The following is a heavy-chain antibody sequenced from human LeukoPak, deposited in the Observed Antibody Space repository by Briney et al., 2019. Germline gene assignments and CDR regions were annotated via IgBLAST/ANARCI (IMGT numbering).Heavy chain of an antibody. CDR3: PRAEERLYYYGMDV. Sequence: GGSLRLSCAASGFTFSSYWMSWVRQAPGKGLESVANIKQDGREKYYVDSVKGRFTISRANAKNSLYLQMNSLRAEDTAVYYCPRAEERLYYYGMDVWGQGATVTVSS. V-gene: IGHV3-7*01. CDR2: IKQDGREK. J-gene: IGHJ6*02. CDR1: GFTFSSYW. D-gene: IGHD6-25*01.